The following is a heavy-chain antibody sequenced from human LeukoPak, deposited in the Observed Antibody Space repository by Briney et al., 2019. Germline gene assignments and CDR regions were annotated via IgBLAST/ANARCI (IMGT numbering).Heavy chain of an antibody. V-gene: IGHV4-4*09. CDR2: IYTSGGT. CDR3: ARLTRLSTSPDRYYLDY. Sequence: PSETLSLTCTVSGDSISSYYWSWTRQPPGKGLEWIGYIYTSGGTNYIPSIKGRVTISIDTSKNQFSLKLSSVTAADSAVYYCARLTRLSTSPDRYYLDYWGQGTLVTVSS. CDR1: GDSISSYY. J-gene: IGHJ4*02. D-gene: IGHD6-6*01.